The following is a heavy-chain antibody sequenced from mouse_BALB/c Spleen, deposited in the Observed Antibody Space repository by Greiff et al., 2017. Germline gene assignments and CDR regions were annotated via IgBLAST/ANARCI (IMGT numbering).Heavy chain of an antibody. Sequence: EVQLQQSGPELMKPGASVKISCKASGYSFTSYYMHWVKQSHGKSLEWIGYIDPFNGGTSYNQKFKGKATLTVDKSSSTAYMHLSSLTSEDSEVYYCARGVLYYYAMDYWGQGTSVTVSS. V-gene: IGHV1S135*01. D-gene: IGHD1-1*02. CDR3: ARGVLYYYAMDY. CDR1: GYSFTSYY. J-gene: IGHJ4*01. CDR2: IDPFNGGT.